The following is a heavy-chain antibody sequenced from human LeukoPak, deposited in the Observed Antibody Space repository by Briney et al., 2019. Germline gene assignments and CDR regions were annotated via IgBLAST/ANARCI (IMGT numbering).Heavy chain of an antibody. V-gene: IGHV3-7*03. Sequence: GGSLRLSCAASGFTFSNAWMNWVRQAPGKGLEWVANIKQDGSERYYVDSVKGRFTISRDNAKNSLYLQMNSLRAEDTAVYYCVRAMDVWGQGTTVTVSS. CDR2: IKQDGSER. J-gene: IGHJ6*02. CDR1: GFTFSNAW. CDR3: VRAMDV.